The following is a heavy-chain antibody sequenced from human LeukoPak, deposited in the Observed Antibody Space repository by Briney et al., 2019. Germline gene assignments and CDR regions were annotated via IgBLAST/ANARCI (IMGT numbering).Heavy chain of an antibody. D-gene: IGHD6-13*01. J-gene: IGHJ6*03. CDR2: INPNSGGT. CDR1: GYTFTGYY. V-gene: IGHV1-2*02. Sequence: GASVKVSCKASGYTFTGYYMHWVRQAPGQGLEWMGWINPNSGGTNYAQKFQGRVTMTRDTSISTAYMELSRLRSDDTAVYYCARVAGAAAGLYYYYYYMDVWGKGTTVTVSS. CDR3: ARVAGAAAGLYYYYYYMDV.